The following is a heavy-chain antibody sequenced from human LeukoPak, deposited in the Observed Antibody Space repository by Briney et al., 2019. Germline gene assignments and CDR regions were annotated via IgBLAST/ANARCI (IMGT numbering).Heavy chain of an antibody. Sequence: GGSLRLSCAASGFTFSSYGMHWVRQAPGKGLEWVAVISYDGSDKYYADSVKGRFTISRDNSKNTLYLQMNSLRAEDTAVYYCAKDTGSGWYLLSTNWFDPWGQGTLATVSS. CDR1: GFTFSSYG. V-gene: IGHV3-30*18. D-gene: IGHD6-19*01. CDR2: ISYDGSDK. CDR3: AKDTGSGWYLLSTNWFDP. J-gene: IGHJ5*02.